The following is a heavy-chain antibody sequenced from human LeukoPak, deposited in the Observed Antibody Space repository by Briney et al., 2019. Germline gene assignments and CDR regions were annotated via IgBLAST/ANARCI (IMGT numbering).Heavy chain of an antibody. CDR1: GYSISSGYY. D-gene: IGHD5-12*01. CDR2: IYYSGST. V-gene: IGHV4-61*01. J-gene: IGHJ4*02. CDR3: ASLYSGYYVY. Sequence: SETLSLTCTVSGYSISSGYYWSWIRQPPGKGLEWIGYIYYSGSTNYNPSLKSRVTISVDTSKNQFSLKLSSVTAADTAVYYCASLYSGYYVYWGQGTLVTVSS.